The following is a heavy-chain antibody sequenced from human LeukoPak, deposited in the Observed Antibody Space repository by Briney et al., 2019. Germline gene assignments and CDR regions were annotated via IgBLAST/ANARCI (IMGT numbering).Heavy chain of an antibody. CDR3: ARRISRGLYYFDY. V-gene: IGHV5-51*01. CDR1: GYSFTSYW. D-gene: IGHD3-3*02. J-gene: IGHJ4*02. CDR2: IYPGDADT. Sequence: GEPLKFSCKGSGYSFTSYWIGWVRQMHGKGLEWMGIIYPGDADTRYSPSFKGQVTISADKSISTAYLQWSSLKASDTAMYYCARRISRGLYYFDYWGQGTLVTVSS.